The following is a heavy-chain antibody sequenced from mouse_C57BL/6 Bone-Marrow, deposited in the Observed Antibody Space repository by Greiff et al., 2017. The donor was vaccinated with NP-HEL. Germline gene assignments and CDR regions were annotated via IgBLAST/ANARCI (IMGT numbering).Heavy chain of an antibody. V-gene: IGHV1-55*01. CDR2: IYPGSGST. CDR3: AGERGTITADYAMDY. J-gene: IGHJ4*01. D-gene: IGHD1-2*01. Sequence: VQLQQPGAELVKPGASVKMSCKASGYTFTSYWITLVKQRPGQGLEWIGDIYPGSGSTNYNEKFKSKATLTVDTSSSTAYMQLSSLTSEDSAVDYCAGERGTITADYAMDYWGQGTTVTVSS. CDR1: GYTFTSYW.